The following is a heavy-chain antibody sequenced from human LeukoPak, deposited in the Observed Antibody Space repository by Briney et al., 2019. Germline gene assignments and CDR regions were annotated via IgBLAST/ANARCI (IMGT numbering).Heavy chain of an antibody. Sequence: GGSLRLSCAASGFTFSSHGMSRVRQAPGRGPEWVSSISRTGGDTYYTDSVKGRYSVSRDNSKTTLYLQMNSLRVEDSAVYYCAKIGVIGRWYFDYWGQGTLVTVSS. CDR1: GFTFSSHG. CDR2: ISRTGGDT. CDR3: AKIGVIGRWYFDY. D-gene: IGHD3-16*02. J-gene: IGHJ4*02. V-gene: IGHV3-23*01.